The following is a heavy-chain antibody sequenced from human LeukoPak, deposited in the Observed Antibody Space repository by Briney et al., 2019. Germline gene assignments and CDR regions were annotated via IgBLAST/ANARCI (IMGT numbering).Heavy chain of an antibody. V-gene: IGHV4-59*11. D-gene: IGHD3-22*01. CDR2: IYYSGST. CDR3: AREGGYYDSSGSIGSGAFDI. CDR1: GGSISSHY. Sequence: SETLSLTCTVSGGSISSHYWSWIRQPPGKGLEWIGYIYYSGSTNYNPSLKSRVTISVDTSKNQFSLKLSSVTAADTAVYYCAREGGYYDSSGSIGSGAFDIWGQGTMVTVSS. J-gene: IGHJ3*02.